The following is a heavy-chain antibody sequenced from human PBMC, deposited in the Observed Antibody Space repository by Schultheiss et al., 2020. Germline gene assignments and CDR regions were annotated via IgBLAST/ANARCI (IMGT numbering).Heavy chain of an antibody. Sequence: GGSLRLSCAASGFTFSSYGMHWVRQAPGKGLEWVAVISYDGSNKYYADSVKGRFTISRDNAKNSLYLQMNSLRDEDTAVYYCAAGTMVRGVITVDYWGQGTLVTVSS. J-gene: IGHJ4*02. CDR2: ISYDGSNK. V-gene: IGHV3-30*03. CDR3: AAGTMVRGVITVDY. D-gene: IGHD3-10*01. CDR1: GFTFSSYG.